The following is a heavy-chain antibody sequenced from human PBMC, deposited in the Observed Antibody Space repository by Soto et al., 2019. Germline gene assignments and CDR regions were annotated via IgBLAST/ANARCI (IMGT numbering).Heavy chain of an antibody. J-gene: IGHJ4*02. CDR3: ARGGYYDSSGYNGY. CDR2: IYYSGST. D-gene: IGHD3-22*01. V-gene: IGHV4-31*03. CDR1: AGSIRSGAYS. Sequence: SETFSLTGSVSAGSIRSGAYSWTWIRQHPGKVLEWIGYIYYSGSTYYNPCLKSRVTISVDTSKNQFSLKLSSVTAADTAVYYWARGGYYDSSGYNGYWGQG.